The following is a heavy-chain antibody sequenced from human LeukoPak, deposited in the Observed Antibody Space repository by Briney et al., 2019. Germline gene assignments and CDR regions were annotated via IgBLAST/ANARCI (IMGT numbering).Heavy chain of an antibody. J-gene: IGHJ5*02. CDR2: IYYSGST. Sequence: PSETLSLTCTVSGGSISSYYWSWIRQPPGKGLDWIGYIYYSGSTNYNPSLKSRVTISVDTSKNQFSLKLSSVTAADTAVYYCARDRGQWLLNWFDPWGQGTLVTVSS. D-gene: IGHD6-19*01. V-gene: IGHV4-59*01. CDR3: ARDRGQWLLNWFDP. CDR1: GGSISSYY.